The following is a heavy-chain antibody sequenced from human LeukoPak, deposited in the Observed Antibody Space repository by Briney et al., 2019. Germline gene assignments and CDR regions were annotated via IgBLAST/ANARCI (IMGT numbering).Heavy chain of an antibody. D-gene: IGHD6-13*01. V-gene: IGHV4-31*03. CDR3: ARGRPAAAGIRHFDH. Sequence: SETLSLTCTVSGGSISSGGYYWSWIRQHPGKGLEWIGYIYYSGSTYYNPSLKSRVTISVDTPKNQFSLKLSSVTAADTAVYYCARGRPAAAGIRHFDHWGQGTLVTVSS. J-gene: IGHJ4*02. CDR1: GGSISSGGYY. CDR2: IYYSGST.